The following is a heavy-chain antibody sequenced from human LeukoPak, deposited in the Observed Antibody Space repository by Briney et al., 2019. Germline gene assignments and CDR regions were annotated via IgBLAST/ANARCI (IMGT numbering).Heavy chain of an antibody. Sequence: GGSLRLSCVASGFTVSSNHMNWVRQAPGKGLEWVSIIYSGGTTYYYADSVKGRFTISRDNSKNTLYLQMNSLRAEDTAVYYCARDSSSHYYFDYWGQGTLVTVSS. CDR3: ARDSSSHYYFDY. CDR1: GFTVSSNH. J-gene: IGHJ4*02. D-gene: IGHD2-2*01. V-gene: IGHV3-53*01. CDR2: IYSGGTT.